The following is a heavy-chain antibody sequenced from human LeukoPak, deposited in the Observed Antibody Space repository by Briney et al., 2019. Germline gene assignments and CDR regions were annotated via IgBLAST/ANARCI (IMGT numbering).Heavy chain of an antibody. Sequence: GGSLRLSCAASGFTFSSYWMHWVRQAPGKGLVWVSRINSDGSSTSYADSVKGRFTISRDNAKNSLYLQMNSLRAEDTALYYCAREGKGLIAVAGLFDYWGQGTLVTVSS. CDR2: INSDGSST. CDR3: AREGKGLIAVAGLFDY. J-gene: IGHJ4*02. V-gene: IGHV3-74*01. CDR1: GFTFSSYW. D-gene: IGHD6-19*01.